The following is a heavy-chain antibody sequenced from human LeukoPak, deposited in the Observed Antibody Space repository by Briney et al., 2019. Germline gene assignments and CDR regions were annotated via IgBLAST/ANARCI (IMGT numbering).Heavy chain of an antibody. CDR3: ARIATDDYFDY. Sequence: SETLSLTCTVSGGSISSYYWSWIRQPPGKGLEWIGYIYYSGSTNYNPSLKSRVTISADTSKNQFSLKLSSVTAADTAVYYCARIATDDYFDYWGQGTLVTVSS. J-gene: IGHJ4*02. V-gene: IGHV4-59*08. CDR1: GGSISSYY. CDR2: IYYSGST.